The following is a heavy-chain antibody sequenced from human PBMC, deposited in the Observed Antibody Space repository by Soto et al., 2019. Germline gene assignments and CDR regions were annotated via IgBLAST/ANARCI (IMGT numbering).Heavy chain of an antibody. Sequence: QVQLVQSGAEVKKPGSSVKVSCKASGGTFSSYAISWVRQAPGQGLEWMGGIIPIFGTANYAQKFQGRVTITADESTSTAYMELSSLRSEDTAVYYCARDKDGSSYCYDDAFDIWGQGTMVTVSS. V-gene: IGHV1-69*01. J-gene: IGHJ3*02. CDR2: IIPIFGTA. CDR3: ARDKDGSSYCYDDAFDI. CDR1: GGTFSSYA. D-gene: IGHD3-22*01.